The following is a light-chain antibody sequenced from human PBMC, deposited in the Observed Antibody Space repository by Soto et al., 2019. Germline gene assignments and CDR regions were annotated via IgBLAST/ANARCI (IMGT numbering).Light chain of an antibody. CDR2: GAS. CDR3: QQYGNSPST. J-gene: IGKJ5*01. Sequence: ETVLTQSPGTLSLSPGERATLSCRDSQSVSNNYLAWYLQKPGQAPRLLIYGASSRATGIPDRFSGSGSGTDFTLTITRLEPEDFAVYYCQQYGNSPSTFGQGTRLEI. V-gene: IGKV3-20*01. CDR1: QSVSNNY.